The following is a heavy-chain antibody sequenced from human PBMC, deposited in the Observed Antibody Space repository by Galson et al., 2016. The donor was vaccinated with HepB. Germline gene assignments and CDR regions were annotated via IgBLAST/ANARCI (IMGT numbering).Heavy chain of an antibody. CDR2: IYSSGNT. CDR1: GFTVSNNY. CDR3: ARVGGAAAAA. D-gene: IGHD6-13*01. J-gene: IGHJ5*02. Sequence: SLRLSCAASGFTVSNNYMRWVRQAPGKALEWVSLIYSSGNTHYADSVKGRFTISRDSSKNTVYLQMNSLRVDDTAVYYCARVGGAAAAAWGQGTLVTVSS. V-gene: IGHV3-53*01.